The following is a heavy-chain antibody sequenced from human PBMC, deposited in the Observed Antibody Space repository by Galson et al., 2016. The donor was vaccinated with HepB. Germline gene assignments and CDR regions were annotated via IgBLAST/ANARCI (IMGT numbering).Heavy chain of an antibody. V-gene: IGHV3-23*01. CDR2: ISGSGGRP. CDR3: AKDGYYGSGSALYGMDV. D-gene: IGHD3-10*01. CDR1: GFTFITYA. Sequence: SLRLSCAASGFTFITYAMRWVRQAPGKGLEWVSTISGSGGRPYYADSVKGRFPISRDNPKNTLYMQMNSLRAEDTAVYYCAKDGYYGSGSALYGMDVWGQGTTVTVSS. J-gene: IGHJ6*02.